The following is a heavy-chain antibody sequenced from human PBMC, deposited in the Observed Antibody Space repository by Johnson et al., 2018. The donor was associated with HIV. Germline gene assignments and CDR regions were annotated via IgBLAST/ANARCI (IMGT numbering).Heavy chain of an antibody. V-gene: IGHV3-30-3*01. Sequence: QVQLVESGGGVVQPGRSLRLSCAASGFTFSSYAMHWVRQAPGKGLEWVAVISYDGSNKYYADSVKGRFTISRDNSKNTLYLQMYSLRAEDTAVYYCARAGIVGDQRDAFDIWGQGTMVTVSS. CDR1: GFTFSSYA. CDR2: ISYDGSNK. J-gene: IGHJ3*02. D-gene: IGHD1-26*01. CDR3: ARAGIVGDQRDAFDI.